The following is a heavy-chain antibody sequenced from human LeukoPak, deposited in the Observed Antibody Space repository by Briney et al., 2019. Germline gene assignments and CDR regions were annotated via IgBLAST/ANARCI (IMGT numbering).Heavy chain of an antibody. V-gene: IGHV3-30-3*01. CDR3: ARDNYGEDY. J-gene: IGHJ4*02. D-gene: IGHD3-10*01. Sequence: GRSLRLSCAASGFTFSTYAMHWVRQAPGKGLEWVAVLSYDGSNEYYADSVKGRFTISRDNSKNTLYLQMNSLRAEDTAVYYCARDNYGEDYWGQGTLSPSPQ. CDR1: GFTFSTYA. CDR2: LSYDGSNE.